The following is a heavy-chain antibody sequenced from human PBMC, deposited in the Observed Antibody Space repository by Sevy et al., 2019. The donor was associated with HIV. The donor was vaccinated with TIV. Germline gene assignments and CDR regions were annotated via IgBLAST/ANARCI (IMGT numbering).Heavy chain of an antibody. CDR3: ARGGAAAGLEGYYYDGMDV. CDR1: GGSISSYY. Sequence: SETLSLTCTVSGGSISSYYWSWIRQPPGKGLEWIGYIYYSGSTNYNPSLKSRVTISVDTSKNQFSLKLSSVTAADTAVYYCARGGAAAGLEGYYYDGMDVWGQGTTVTVSS. CDR2: IYYSGST. D-gene: IGHD6-13*01. V-gene: IGHV4-59*01. J-gene: IGHJ6*02.